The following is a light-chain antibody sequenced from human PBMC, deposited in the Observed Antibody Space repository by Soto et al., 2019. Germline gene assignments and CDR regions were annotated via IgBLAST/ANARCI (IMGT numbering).Light chain of an antibody. Sequence: EIVLTQSPATLSLSPGERATLSCRASQSLSTSLAWYQQTPAQAPRLLIYGASIRANGIPVRFSGSGSGTDLTLTISSLDLEDFAVYDCQQRSNWHTITFGQGTRLEIK. CDR2: GAS. J-gene: IGKJ5*01. CDR3: QQRSNWHTIT. V-gene: IGKV3D-11*02. CDR1: QSLSTS.